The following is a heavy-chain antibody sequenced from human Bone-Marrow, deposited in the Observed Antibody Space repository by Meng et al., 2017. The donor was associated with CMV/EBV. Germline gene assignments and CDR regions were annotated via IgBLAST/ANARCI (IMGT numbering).Heavy chain of an antibody. CDR2: IYYTGRS. Sequence: GSLRLSCTVSGGSVSSGTHYWGWIRQPPGKGLEWIAAIYYTGRSYYNPSLKSRVTISRDTSKNQFSLKLTFVTAADTAVYYCARYTFGGVRVYYYGMDVWGQGTTVTVSS. J-gene: IGHJ6*02. CDR3: ARYTFGGVRVYYYGMDV. D-gene: IGHD3-16*01. CDR1: GGSVSSGTHY. V-gene: IGHV4-39*01.